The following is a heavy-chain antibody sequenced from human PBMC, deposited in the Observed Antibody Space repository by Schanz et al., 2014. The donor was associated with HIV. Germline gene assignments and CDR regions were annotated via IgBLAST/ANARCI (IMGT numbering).Heavy chain of an antibody. CDR3: ARGRSSAWYDY. V-gene: IGHV1-18*01. D-gene: IGHD6-13*01. Sequence: QVPLVQSGAEVTKPGASVKVSCKASGYTFSSYGISWVRQAPGQGLEGMGWISAYNGDTNYAQKLQGRVTMTTDTATSTAYMELRSLRSDDTAVYYCARGRSSAWYDYWGPGTLVTVSS. CDR2: ISAYNGDT. CDR1: GYTFSSYG. J-gene: IGHJ4*02.